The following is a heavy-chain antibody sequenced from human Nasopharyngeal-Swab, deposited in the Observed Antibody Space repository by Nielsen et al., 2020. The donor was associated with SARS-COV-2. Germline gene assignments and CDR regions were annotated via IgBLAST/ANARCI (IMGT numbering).Heavy chain of an antibody. CDR3: AREAATRPTNWFDP. V-gene: IGHV3-7*01. CDR2: IKQDGSEK. J-gene: IGHJ5*02. Sequence: WIRQPPGKGLEWVANIKQDGSEKYYVDSVKGRFTISRDNAENSLYLQMNSLRAEDTAVYYCAREAATRPTNWFDPWGQGTLVTVSS. D-gene: IGHD2-15*01.